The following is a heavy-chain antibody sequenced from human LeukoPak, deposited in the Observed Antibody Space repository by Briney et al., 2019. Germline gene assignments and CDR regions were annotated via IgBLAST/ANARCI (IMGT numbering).Heavy chain of an antibody. D-gene: IGHD2-2*01. CDR1: GGSISSYY. CDR3: ARAPYCSSTSCYHDYYYYMDV. J-gene: IGHJ6*03. Sequence: SSETLSLTCTVSGGSISSYYWSWIRQPPGKGLEWIGYIYYSGSTNYNPSLKSRVTISVDTSKNQFSLKLSSVTAADTAVYYCARAPYCSSTSCYHDYYYYMDVWGKGTTVTVSS. CDR2: IYYSGST. V-gene: IGHV4-59*12.